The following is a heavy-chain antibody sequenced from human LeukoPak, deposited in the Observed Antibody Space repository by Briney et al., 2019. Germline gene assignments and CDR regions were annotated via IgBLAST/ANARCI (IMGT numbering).Heavy chain of an antibody. D-gene: IGHD4-17*01. CDR2: IYYSGNT. V-gene: IGHV4-39*01. J-gene: IGHJ4*02. Sequence: SETLSLTCTVSGGSISSSSYYWGWLRQPPGKGLEWIGSIYYSGNTYYNPSLKSRVTISVDTSKNQFSLKLSSVTAADTAVYYCARMTMVTTYFDYWGQGTLVTVSS. CDR3: ARMTMVTTYFDY. CDR1: GGSISSSSYY.